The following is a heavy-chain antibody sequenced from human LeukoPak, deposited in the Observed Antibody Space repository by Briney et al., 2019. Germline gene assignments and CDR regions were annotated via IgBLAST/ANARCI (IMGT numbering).Heavy chain of an antibody. Sequence: PSETLSLTCTVSGGSISSYYWSWIRQPPGKGLEWIGYIYYSGSTNYNPSLKSRVTISVDTSKNQFSLKLSSVTAADTAVYYCARLRFLEWLSPALDYWGQGTLVTVSS. D-gene: IGHD3-3*01. CDR2: IYYSGST. CDR1: GGSISSYY. J-gene: IGHJ4*02. CDR3: ARLRFLEWLSPALDY. V-gene: IGHV4-59*12.